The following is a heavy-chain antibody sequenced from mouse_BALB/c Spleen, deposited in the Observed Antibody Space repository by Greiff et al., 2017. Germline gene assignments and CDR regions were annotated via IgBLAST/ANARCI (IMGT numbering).Heavy chain of an antibody. CDR1: GFTFSSYT. CDR3: TRGAYYGNQYYFDY. CDR2: ISSGGSYT. J-gene: IGHJ2*01. Sequence: EVQLVESGGGLVKPGGSLKLSCAASGFTFSSYTMSWVRQTPEKRLEWVATISSGGSYTYYPDSVKGRFTISRDNAKNTLYLQMSSLKSEDTAMYYCTRGAYYGNQYYFDYWGQGTTLTVSS. V-gene: IGHV5-6-4*01. D-gene: IGHD2-10*01.